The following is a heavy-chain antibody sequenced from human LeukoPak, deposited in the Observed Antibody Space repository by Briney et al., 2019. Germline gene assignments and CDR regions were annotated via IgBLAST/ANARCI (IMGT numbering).Heavy chain of an antibody. Sequence: PTETLSLTCAVYGGSFSGYYWSWIRQPPGKGLEWIGEINHSGSTNYNPSLKSRVTISVYTSKNQFSLKLSSVTAADTAVYYCASSGSDYYGPGMRYFDYWGQGTLVTVSS. J-gene: IGHJ4*02. CDR2: INHSGST. D-gene: IGHD3-10*01. V-gene: IGHV4-34*01. CDR1: GGSFSGYY. CDR3: ASSGSDYYGPGMRYFDY.